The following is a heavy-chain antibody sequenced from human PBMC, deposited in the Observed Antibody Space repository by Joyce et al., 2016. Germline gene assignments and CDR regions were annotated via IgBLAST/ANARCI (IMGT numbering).Heavy chain of an antibody. CDR2: IYYSGSP. CDR1: AGSISSSSYY. Sequence: QLQLQESGPGLVKPSETLSLTCTVSAGSISSSSYYWGWIRQPPGTGVEWIGSIYYSGSPYYNPSLKSRITISVETSKNQCSLKLSSVTAADTAVYYCARMYGSGSYYYYYYYMDVWGKGTTVTVSS. D-gene: IGHD3-10*01. J-gene: IGHJ6*03. CDR3: ARMYGSGSYYYYYYYMDV. V-gene: IGHV4-39*07.